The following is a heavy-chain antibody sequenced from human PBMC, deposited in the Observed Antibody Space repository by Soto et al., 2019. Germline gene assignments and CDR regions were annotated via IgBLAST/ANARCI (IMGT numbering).Heavy chain of an antibody. J-gene: IGHJ5*02. CDR1: GGTFSSYA. CDR3: ARDIFLMGCGESNWHVP. Sequence: SVKVSCKASGGTFSSYAISWVRQAPGQGLEWMGGIIPIFGTANYAQKFQGRVTITADESTSTAYMELSSLRSEDTAVYYCARDIFLMGCGESNWHVPWCQGPLVSV. V-gene: IGHV1-69*13. CDR2: IIPIFGTA. D-gene: IGHD3-10*01.